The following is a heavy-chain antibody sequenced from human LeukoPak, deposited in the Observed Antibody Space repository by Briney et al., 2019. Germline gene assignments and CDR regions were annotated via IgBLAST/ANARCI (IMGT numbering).Heavy chain of an antibody. D-gene: IGHD5-12*01. J-gene: IGHJ6*03. CDR2: NNWNGGNT. V-gene: IGHV3-20*04. CDR3: ARAYSGYENYYYYYYMDV. Sequence: GGSLRLSCAASGFTFDDYGMSWVRQAPGKGLEWVSGNNWNGGNTGYADSVKGRFTISRDNAKNSLYLQMNSLRAEDTALYYCARAYSGYENYYYYYYMDVWGKGTTVTVSS. CDR1: GFTFDDYG.